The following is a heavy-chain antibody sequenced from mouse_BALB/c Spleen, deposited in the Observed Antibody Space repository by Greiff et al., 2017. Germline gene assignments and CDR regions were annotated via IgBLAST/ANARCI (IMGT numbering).Heavy chain of an antibody. D-gene: IGHD2-3*01. J-gene: IGHJ3*01. V-gene: IGHV2-2*02. CDR1: GFSLTSYG. CDR2: IWSGGST. CDR3: ARRGRDGWFAY. Sequence: QVQLQQSGPGLVQPSQSLSITCTVSGFSLTSYGVHWVRQSPGKGLEWLGVIWSGGSTDYNAAFISRLSISKDNSKSQVFFKMNSLQANDTAIYYCARRGRDGWFAYWGQGTLVTVSA.